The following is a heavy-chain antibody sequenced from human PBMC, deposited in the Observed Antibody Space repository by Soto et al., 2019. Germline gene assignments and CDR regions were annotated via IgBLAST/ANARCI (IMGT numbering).Heavy chain of an antibody. D-gene: IGHD5-18*01. V-gene: IGHV3-23*01. CDR2: ISGSGDST. CDR3: AKGIYSYGYNSFDY. J-gene: IGHJ4*02. CDR1: GFTFSSYA. Sequence: GGSLRLSCAASGFTFSSYAMSWVRQAPGKGLEWVSAISGSGDSTYDADSVKGRFTISRDNSKNTLYLQMNSLRAEDSAVYYCAKGIYSYGYNSFDYWSQGTLVTVSS.